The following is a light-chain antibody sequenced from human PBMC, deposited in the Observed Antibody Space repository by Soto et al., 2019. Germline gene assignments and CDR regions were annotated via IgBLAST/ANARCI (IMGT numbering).Light chain of an antibody. CDR1: QSVSTN. Sequence: EIVMTQSPATPSVSPGERATLSCRASQSVSTNLAWYQQIPGQAPRLLIYGASTRATGIPARFSGSGSGTEFTLTISSLQSEDFAVYYCQQYNYWWTFGQGTRVEIK. CDR2: GAS. CDR3: QQYNYWWT. J-gene: IGKJ1*01. V-gene: IGKV3-15*01.